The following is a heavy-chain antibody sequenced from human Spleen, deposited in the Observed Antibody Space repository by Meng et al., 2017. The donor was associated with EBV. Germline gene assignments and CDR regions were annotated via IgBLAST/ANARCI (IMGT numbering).Heavy chain of an antibody. J-gene: IGHJ4*02. CDR3: AHIIVARPFDS. CDR1: GFSLSTRGVG. Sequence: QITLKESGPTLVKPTQTLTLTCTFSGFSLSTRGVGVGWIRQPPGKALEWLALIYWDDDTRYSPSLKSRLTITKDTSKNQVVLTMTNMDPVDTATYYCAHIIVARPFDSWGQGTLVHRLL. CDR2: IYWDDDT. D-gene: IGHD6-6*01. V-gene: IGHV2-5*02.